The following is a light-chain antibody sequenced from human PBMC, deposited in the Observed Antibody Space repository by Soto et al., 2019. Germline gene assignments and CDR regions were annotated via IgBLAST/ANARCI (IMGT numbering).Light chain of an antibody. V-gene: IGKV1-39*01. CDR3: QQSYSTRVT. CDR1: QGISSY. J-gene: IGKJ1*01. Sequence: DIHLTQSPSFLSASVGNRFTITCRASQGISSYLAWYQQKPGKAPKLLIYAASTLQSGVPSRLRGSGYGTDLTITISSLKPEDFETYYCQQSYSTRVTFGQGTKVDIK. CDR2: AAS.